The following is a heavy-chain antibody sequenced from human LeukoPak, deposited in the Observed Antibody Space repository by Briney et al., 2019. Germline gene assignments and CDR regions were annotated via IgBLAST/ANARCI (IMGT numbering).Heavy chain of an antibody. CDR1: GYTFTSYY. Sequence: SVKVSCKASGYTFTSYYMHWMRQAPGQGLEWMGGIIPIFGTANYAQKFQGRVTITADKSTSTAYMELSSLRSEDTAVYYCARDREMATKTRYYYYYYMDVWGKGTTVTVSS. CDR3: ARDREMATKTRYYYYYYMDV. CDR2: IIPIFGTA. D-gene: IGHD5-24*01. J-gene: IGHJ6*03. V-gene: IGHV1-69*06.